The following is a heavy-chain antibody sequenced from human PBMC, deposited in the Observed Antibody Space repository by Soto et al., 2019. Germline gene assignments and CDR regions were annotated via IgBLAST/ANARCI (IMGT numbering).Heavy chain of an antibody. CDR3: ARTRSDTAEYDAFDI. Sequence: QVQLQESGPGLVKPSQTLSLTCTVSGGSISSSGYYYNWIRQLPGKGLEWIGYIYSSGPTYYNPSLKSRVTISLDTSKNQFTLRLTSVTAADSAVYYCARTRSDTAEYDAFDIWSQGTMVAVSS. CDR1: GGSISSSGYY. J-gene: IGHJ3*02. D-gene: IGHD2-21*02. V-gene: IGHV4-31*03. CDR2: IYSSGPT.